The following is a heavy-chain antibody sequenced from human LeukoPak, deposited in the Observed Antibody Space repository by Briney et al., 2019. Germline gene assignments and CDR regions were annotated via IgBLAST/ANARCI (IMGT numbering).Heavy chain of an antibody. J-gene: IGHJ3*02. CDR2: IIPIFGTA. V-gene: IGHV1-69*05. Sequence: AVKVSCKASGGTFSSYAISWVRQAPGQGLEWMGGIIPIFGTANYAQKFQGRVTITTDESTSTAYMELSSLRSEDTAVYYCARDRGSWRDDAFDIWGQGTMVTVSS. D-gene: IGHD3-10*01. CDR1: GGTFSSYA. CDR3: ARDRGSWRDDAFDI.